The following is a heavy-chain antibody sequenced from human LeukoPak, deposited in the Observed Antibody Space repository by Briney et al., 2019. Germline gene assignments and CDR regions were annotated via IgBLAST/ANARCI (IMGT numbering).Heavy chain of an antibody. V-gene: IGHV3-7*05. CDR2: IKQDGSEK. Sequence: EAGGSLRLPCAASGFTFSNYWMGWVRQAPGKGLERVANIKQDGSEKYYVDSVKGRFTISKDNAKKSLYLQMNSLRAEDTAVYYCARDKSVGATPFDYWGQGTLVTVSS. CDR3: ARDKSVGATPFDY. CDR1: GFTFSNYW. D-gene: IGHD1-26*01. J-gene: IGHJ4*02.